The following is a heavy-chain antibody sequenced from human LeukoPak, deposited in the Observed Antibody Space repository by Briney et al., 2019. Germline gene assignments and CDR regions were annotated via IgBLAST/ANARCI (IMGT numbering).Heavy chain of an antibody. CDR1: GYTFTGYY. Sequence: ASVSVSCKVSGYTFTGYYMQWVRQAPGQGLEWMGWINPNSGGTNYAQKFQGRVTMTRDTSISTAYMELSRLRSDDTAVYYCARAWSSSWLEGVDYWGQGTLVTVSS. V-gene: IGHV1-2*02. J-gene: IGHJ4*02. CDR3: ARAWSSSWLEGVDY. CDR2: INPNSGGT. D-gene: IGHD6-13*01.